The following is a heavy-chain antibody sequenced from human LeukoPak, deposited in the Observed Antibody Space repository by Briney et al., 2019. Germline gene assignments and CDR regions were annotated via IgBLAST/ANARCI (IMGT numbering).Heavy chain of an antibody. J-gene: IGHJ3*02. CDR2: IYSGGST. Sequence: PGGSLRPSCAASGFTVSSNYMSWVRQAPGKGLEWVSVIYSGGSTYYADSVKGRFTISRDNSKNTLYLQMNSLRAEDTAVYYCARERLDAFDIWGQGTMVTVSS. CDR1: GFTVSSNY. CDR3: ARERLDAFDI. V-gene: IGHV3-53*01.